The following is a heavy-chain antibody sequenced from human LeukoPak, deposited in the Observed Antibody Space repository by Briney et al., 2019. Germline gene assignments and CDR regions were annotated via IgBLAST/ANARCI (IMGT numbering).Heavy chain of an antibody. D-gene: IGHD3-3*01. Sequence: GGSLRLSCEGSGFTFRSHWMSWVRQAPGKGLEWVANIHQYGGEKYYVDSVRGRFSISRDNAKNSLYLEMNSLRAEDTAVYYCAKDPNLRFSYYFDYWGQGTLVTVSS. V-gene: IGHV3-7*03. CDR2: IHQYGGEK. CDR3: AKDPNLRFSYYFDY. CDR1: GFTFRSHW. J-gene: IGHJ4*02.